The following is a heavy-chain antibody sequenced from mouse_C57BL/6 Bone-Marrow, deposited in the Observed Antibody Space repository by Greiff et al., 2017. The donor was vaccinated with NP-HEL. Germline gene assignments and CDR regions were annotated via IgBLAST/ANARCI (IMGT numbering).Heavy chain of an antibody. J-gene: IGHJ2*01. CDR1: GYTFTSYW. Sequence: VQVVESGAELVKPGASVKVSCKASGYTFTSYWMHWVKQRPGQGLEWIGRIHPSDSDTNYNQKFKGKATLTVDKSSSTAYMQLSSLTSEDSAVYYCAIWGTTVVALDYWGQGTTLTVSS. D-gene: IGHD1-1*01. CDR2: IHPSDSDT. V-gene: IGHV1-74*01. CDR3: AIWGTTVVALDY.